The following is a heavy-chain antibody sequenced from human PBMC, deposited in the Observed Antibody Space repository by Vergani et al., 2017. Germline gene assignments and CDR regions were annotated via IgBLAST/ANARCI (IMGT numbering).Heavy chain of an antibody. CDR2: IYHSGST. V-gene: IGHV4-4*02. Sequence: QVQLQESGPGLVKPSGTLSLTCAVSGGSISSSNWWSWVRQPPGKGLGWIGEIYHSGSTNYNPSLKSRVTISVDKSKNQFSLKVSSVTAADTAVYYCARFLTGTTIYYYYGMDVWGQGTTVTVSS. D-gene: IGHD1-20*01. CDR1: GGSISSSNW. J-gene: IGHJ6*02. CDR3: ARFLTGTTIYYYYGMDV.